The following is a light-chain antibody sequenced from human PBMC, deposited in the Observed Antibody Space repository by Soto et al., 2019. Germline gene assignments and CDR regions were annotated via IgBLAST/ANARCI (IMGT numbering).Light chain of an antibody. CDR3: QQYNSLWT. V-gene: IGKV1-5*03. CDR2: KAS. CDR1: QSISSW. J-gene: IGKJ1*01. Sequence: DIQMTQSPSTLSASGGDRVTITCRASQSISSWLAWYQQKPGKAPKLLIYKASSLESGVPSRFSGSGSGTEFTLTISSLQPDDFATYYCQQYNSLWTFVQGTKVEIK.